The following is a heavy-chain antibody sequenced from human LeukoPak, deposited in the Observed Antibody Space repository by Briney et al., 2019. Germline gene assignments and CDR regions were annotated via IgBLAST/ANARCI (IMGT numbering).Heavy chain of an antibody. CDR2: IKQDGSLQ. Sequence: GGSLRLSCAASGFTFSTYWMTWVRQTPEKGLEWVANIKQDGSLQHYVDSVKGRFTISRDNAKNSLYLQMNSLRVDDTAVYYCARADIHSTILHSWGQGTLVTVSS. D-gene: IGHD5/OR15-5a*01. J-gene: IGHJ4*02. V-gene: IGHV3-7*01. CDR1: GFTFSTYW. CDR3: ARADIHSTILHS.